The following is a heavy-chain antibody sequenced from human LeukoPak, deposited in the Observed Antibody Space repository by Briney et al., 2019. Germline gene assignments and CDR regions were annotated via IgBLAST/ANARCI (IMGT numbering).Heavy chain of an antibody. CDR2: IIPILGIA. J-gene: IGHJ4*02. V-gene: IGHV1-69*04. Sequence: ASVKVSCKASGGTFSSYAISWVRQAPGQGLEWMGRIIPILGIANYAQKFQGRVTITADKPTSTAYMELSSLRSEDTAVYYCARDGPHYYDSSYFDYWGQGTLVTVSS. CDR1: GGTFSSYA. CDR3: ARDGPHYYDSSYFDY. D-gene: IGHD3-22*01.